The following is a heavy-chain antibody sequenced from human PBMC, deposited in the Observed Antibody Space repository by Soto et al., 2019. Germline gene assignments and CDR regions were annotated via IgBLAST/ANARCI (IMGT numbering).Heavy chain of an antibody. D-gene: IGHD2-21*02. Sequence: EVQLVESGGALVQPGGSLRLSCVGSGFAFRNYEFNWVRQAPGKGLEWLADISRSGDSIHYADSVKGRFTISRDNTNNSLSLQMKSLRAEDTAVYYCARGLSYWGQGTLVTVSS. CDR2: ISRSGDSI. J-gene: IGHJ4*02. V-gene: IGHV3-48*03. CDR1: GFAFRNYE. CDR3: ARGLSY.